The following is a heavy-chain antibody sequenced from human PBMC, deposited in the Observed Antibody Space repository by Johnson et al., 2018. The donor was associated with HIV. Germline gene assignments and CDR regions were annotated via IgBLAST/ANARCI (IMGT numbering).Heavy chain of an antibody. CDR3: ARGPHEVVVVRGAFDI. Sequence: QMQLVESGGGVVQPGRSLRLSCAASGFTFSDYAMHWVRQAPGKGLEWVAVISYDGSNKYYPDSVKGRFTISRDNFKNTLYLQMNSLRAEDTAVYYCARGPHEVVVVRGAFDIWGQGTMVTVSS. V-gene: IGHV3-30-3*01. J-gene: IGHJ3*02. CDR1: GFTFSDYA. CDR2: ISYDGSNK. D-gene: IGHD2-15*01.